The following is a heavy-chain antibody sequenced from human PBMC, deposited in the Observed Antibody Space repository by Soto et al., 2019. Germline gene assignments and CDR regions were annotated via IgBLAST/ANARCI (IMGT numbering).Heavy chain of an antibody. V-gene: IGHV1-46*01. CDR2: ISPSGGA. CDR3: ARDGSSDWSTWLDP. CDR1: GYTFTNYY. J-gene: IGHJ5*02. Sequence: QVQLVQSGAEVKKPGASVKVSCKASGYTFTNYYMHWVRQAPGQGLEWMGIISPSGGATYAQEFQDRVTLTRDTSTSTAYMELSGLTSKDAAVYFCARDGSSDWSTWLDPWGQGTLVTVSS. D-gene: IGHD3-9*01.